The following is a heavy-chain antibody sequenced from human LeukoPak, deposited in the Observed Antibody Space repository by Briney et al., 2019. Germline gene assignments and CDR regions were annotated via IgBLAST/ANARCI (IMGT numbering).Heavy chain of an antibody. CDR1: GFTFSSYW. J-gene: IGHJ5*02. V-gene: IGHV3-7*01. D-gene: IGHD2-15*01. CDR3: ARGGLPVVVAATQGWFDP. CDR2: IKQDGSEK. Sequence: GGSPRLSCAASGFTFSSYWMSWVRQAPGKGLEWVANIKQDGSEKYYVDSVKGRFTISRDNAKNSLYLQMNSLRAEDTAVYYCARGGLPVVVAATQGWFDPWGQGTLVTVSS.